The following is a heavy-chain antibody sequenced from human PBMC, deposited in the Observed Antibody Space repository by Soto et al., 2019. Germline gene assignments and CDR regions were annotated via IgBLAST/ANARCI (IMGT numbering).Heavy chain of an antibody. CDR1: GYIFTTYW. Sequence: PGESLKIACEGSGYIFTTYWIVWVLHMPGKCVDCVGIIYPFCADSRCSPSFQGQVTGSVGKASSAGYLRWSSRRSSGSAMYYCARVGTDYYFDYWGQGDLVTVS. CDR3: ARVGTDYYFDY. CDR2: IYPFCADS. V-gene: IGHV5-51*01. J-gene: IGHJ4*01. D-gene: IGHD7-27*01.